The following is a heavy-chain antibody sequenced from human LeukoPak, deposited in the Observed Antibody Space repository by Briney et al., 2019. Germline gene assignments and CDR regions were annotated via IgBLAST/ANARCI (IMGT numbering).Heavy chain of an antibody. CDR2: MNPNSGNT. J-gene: IGHJ6*02. V-gene: IGHV1-8*01. CDR3: ARGELELPPYGMDV. CDR1: GYTFTSYD. D-gene: IGHD1-7*01. Sequence: GASVKVSCKASGYTFTSYDINWVRQATGQGLEWMGWMNPNSGNTGYAQKFQGRVTMTRNTSICTAYMELSSLRSEDTAVYYCARGELELPPYGMDVWGQGTTVTVSS.